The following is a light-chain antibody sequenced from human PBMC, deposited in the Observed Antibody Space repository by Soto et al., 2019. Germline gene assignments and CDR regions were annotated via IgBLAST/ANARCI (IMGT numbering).Light chain of an antibody. J-gene: IGKJ1*01. CDR1: QSLLHSNGYNY. CDR2: LGS. CDR3: MQALQTPRWT. V-gene: IGKV2-28*01. Sequence: DIVMTQSPLSLPVTPGEPASISCMSSQSLLHSNGYNYLDWYLQKPGQSRQLLIYLGSNRASGVPDRFSGSGSGTDFTLKISRVEAEDVGVYCCMQALQTPRWTFGQGTKVDIK.